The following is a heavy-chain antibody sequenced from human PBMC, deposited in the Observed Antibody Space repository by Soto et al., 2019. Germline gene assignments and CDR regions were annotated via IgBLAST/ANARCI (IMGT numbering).Heavy chain of an antibody. CDR1: GFTFSSYA. Sequence: EVQLLESGGGLVQPGGSLRLSCAASGFTFSSYAMRWVRQAPGKGLEWVSGLSDSGCNKHYADSVEGRFTVSRDNSKDPIYVEMSSLRAEDTAIYYCTKNGMTTVTAWGLDAFDVWGQGTMVTVAS. J-gene: IGHJ3*01. CDR3: TKNGMTTVTAWGLDAFDV. CDR2: LSDSGCNK. V-gene: IGHV3-23*01. D-gene: IGHD4-17*01.